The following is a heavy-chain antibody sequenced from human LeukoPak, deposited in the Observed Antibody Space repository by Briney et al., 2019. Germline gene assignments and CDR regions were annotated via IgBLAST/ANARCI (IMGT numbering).Heavy chain of an antibody. J-gene: IGHJ3*02. D-gene: IGHD3-16*01. CDR2: ISSSSSYI. CDR1: GFTFSSYS. Sequence: GGSLRLSCAASGFTFSSYSMNWVRQAPGKGLEWVSSISSSSSYIYYADSVKGRFTISRDNAKNSLYLEMNSLRAEDTAVYYCARGGGDAFDIWGQGTMVTVSS. CDR3: ARGGGDAFDI. V-gene: IGHV3-21*01.